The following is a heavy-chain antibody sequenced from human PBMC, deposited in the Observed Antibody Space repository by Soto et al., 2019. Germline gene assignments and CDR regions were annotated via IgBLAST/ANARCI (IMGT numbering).Heavy chain of an antibody. CDR2: IGVAGDT. CDR1: GFVFSYHD. J-gene: IGHJ4*02. D-gene: IGHD3-10*01. CDR3: VRDRYYGSGSLFEN. V-gene: IGHV3-13*01. Sequence: PGGSLRLSCAASGFVFSYHDMHWVRQVPGKGLEWVSEIGVAGDTYYPDSVKGRFTISRENARKTLYLQMTSLRVGDTATYYCVRDRYYGSGSLFENWGQRTPVTVS.